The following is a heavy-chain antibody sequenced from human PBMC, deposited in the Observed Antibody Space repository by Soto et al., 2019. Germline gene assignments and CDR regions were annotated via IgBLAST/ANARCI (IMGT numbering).Heavy chain of an antibody. Sequence: QVQLQESGPGLVKPSGTLSVTCAVSGGSISSSNWWNWVRQPPGKGLEWIGEIYHSGSTNNNPSLRSRVTISVDKSKNQFSLRVKSVTAADTAEYYCARAWPSVDSYGSGVMDVWGQGTTVTVSS. J-gene: IGHJ6*02. V-gene: IGHV4-4*02. CDR1: GGSISSSNW. CDR3: ARAWPSVDSYGSGVMDV. D-gene: IGHD5-18*01. CDR2: IYHSGST.